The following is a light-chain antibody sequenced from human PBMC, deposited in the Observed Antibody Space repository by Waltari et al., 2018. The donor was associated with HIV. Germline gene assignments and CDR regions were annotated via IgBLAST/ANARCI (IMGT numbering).Light chain of an antibody. Sequence: DIQMTQSPSTLSASVGDRVTITCRASPSISKWLAWYQQKAGKAPKLLIYKASSLQSWVPSRFSGSGSGTEFTLTISSLQPDDFGTYYCQQYNSYSYTFGQGTKLEI. J-gene: IGKJ2*01. CDR1: PSISKW. V-gene: IGKV1-5*03. CDR3: QQYNSYSYT. CDR2: KAS.